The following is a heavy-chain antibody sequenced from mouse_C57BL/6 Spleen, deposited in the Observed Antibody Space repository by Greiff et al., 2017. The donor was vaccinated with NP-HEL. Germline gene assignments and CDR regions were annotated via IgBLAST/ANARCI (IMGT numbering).Heavy chain of an antibody. CDR1: GYTFTDYN. CDR3: ARKLGKAMDY. J-gene: IGHJ4*01. CDR2: INPNNGGT. D-gene: IGHD4-1*01. V-gene: IGHV1-18*01. Sequence: DVQLVESGPELVKPGASVKIPCKASGYTFTDYNMDWVKQSHGKSLEWIGDINPNNGGTIYNQKFKGKATLTVDKSSSTAYMELRSLTSEDTAVYYCARKLGKAMDYWGQGTSVTVSS.